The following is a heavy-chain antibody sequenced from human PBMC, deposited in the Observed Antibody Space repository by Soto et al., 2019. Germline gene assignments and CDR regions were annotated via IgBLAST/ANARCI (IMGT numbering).Heavy chain of an antibody. Sequence: QVQLVQSGAEVKKPGSSVKVSCKASGYTFTSYDINWVRQATGQGLEWMGWMNPNSGNTGYAQKFQGRVTMTRNTSISTAYMELSSLRSEDTAVYYCARFPGYYYYYYMDVWGKGTTVTVSS. V-gene: IGHV1-8*01. CDR3: ARFPGYYYYYYMDV. J-gene: IGHJ6*03. CDR1: GYTFTSYD. CDR2: MNPNSGNT.